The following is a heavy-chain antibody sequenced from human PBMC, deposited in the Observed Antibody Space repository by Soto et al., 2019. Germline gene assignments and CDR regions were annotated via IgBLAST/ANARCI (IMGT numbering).Heavy chain of an antibody. Sequence: GASVKVSCKASGGTFSSYAISWVRQAPGQGLEWMGGIIPIFGTANYAQKFQGRVTITADESTSTAYMELSSLRSEDTAVYYCARSGYSSGWYTSYYYYGMDVWGQGTTVTVS. CDR3: ARSGYSSGWYTSYYYYGMDV. CDR1: GGTFSSYA. D-gene: IGHD6-19*01. CDR2: IIPIFGTA. J-gene: IGHJ6*02. V-gene: IGHV1-69*13.